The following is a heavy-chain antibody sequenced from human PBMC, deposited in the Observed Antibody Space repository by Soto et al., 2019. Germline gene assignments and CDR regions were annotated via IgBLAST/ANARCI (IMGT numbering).Heavy chain of an antibody. Sequence: VQVYCKSYGYKFINHYIHWVRPARGEGLEWMGLLNANGGGTDYAQKFQGKVTMTTDTYVTTVHMEISSLRAEDTAVDFCVRNPNPSATSYSSDQWGRG. V-gene: IGHV1-46*03. J-gene: IGHJ4*02. CDR2: LNANGGGT. CDR3: VRNPNPSATSYSSDQ. D-gene: IGHD3-9*01. CDR1: GYKFINHY.